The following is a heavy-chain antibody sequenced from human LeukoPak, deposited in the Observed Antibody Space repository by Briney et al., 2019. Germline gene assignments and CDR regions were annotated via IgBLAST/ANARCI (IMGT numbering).Heavy chain of an antibody. J-gene: IGHJ4*02. CDR2: IKQDGSEK. V-gene: IGHV3-7*01. Sequence: GGSLRLPCAASGFTFSSYWMSWVRQAPGKGLEWVANIKQDGSEKYYVDSVKGRFTISRDNAKNSLYLQMNSLRAEDTAVYYCARDTVLEWFGELPTNYYFDYWGQGTLVTVSS. CDR1: GFTFSSYW. D-gene: IGHD3-10*01. CDR3: ARDTVLEWFGELPTNYYFDY.